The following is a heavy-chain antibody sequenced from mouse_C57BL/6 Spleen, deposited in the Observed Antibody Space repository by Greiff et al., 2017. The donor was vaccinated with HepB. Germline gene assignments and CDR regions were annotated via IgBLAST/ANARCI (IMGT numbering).Heavy chain of an antibody. D-gene: IGHD1-1*01. CDR3: ARSHYYGSSYYAMDY. CDR2: IYPRSGNT. Sequence: QVHVKQSGAELARPGASVKLSCKASGYTFTSYGISWVKQRTGQGLEWIGEIYPRSGNTYYNEKFKGKATLTADKSSSTAYMELRSLTSEDSAVYFCARSHYYGSSYYAMDYWGQGTSVTVSS. V-gene: IGHV1-81*01. CDR1: GYTFTSYG. J-gene: IGHJ4*01.